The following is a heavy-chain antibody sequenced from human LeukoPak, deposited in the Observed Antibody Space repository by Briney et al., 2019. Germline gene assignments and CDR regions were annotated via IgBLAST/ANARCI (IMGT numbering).Heavy chain of an antibody. J-gene: IGHJ4*02. V-gene: IGHV4-39*01. Sequence: KTSETLSLTCTVSGGSISSSSYYWGWIRQPPGKGLEWIGSIYYSGSTYYNPSLKSRVTISVDTSKNLFSLKLSSVTAADTAVYYCARHASYYDSSGYYSHFDYWGQGTLVTASS. CDR3: ARHASYYDSSGYYSHFDY. CDR2: IYYSGST. CDR1: GGSISSSSYY. D-gene: IGHD3-22*01.